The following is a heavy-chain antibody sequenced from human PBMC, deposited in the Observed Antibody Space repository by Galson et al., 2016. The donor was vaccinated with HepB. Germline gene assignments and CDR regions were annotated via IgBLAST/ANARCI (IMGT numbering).Heavy chain of an antibody. CDR3: ATGLTTFEH. CDR2: IDNSGGAI. Sequence: SLRLSCAPSGFIFTTYAMNWVRQAPGKGLEWISYIDNSGGAIYYTDSVRGRFTISRDNAKNSLYLQMNSLRDEDTAVYYCATGLTTFEHWGQGTLVTVS. V-gene: IGHV3-48*02. D-gene: IGHD4-11*01. J-gene: IGHJ4*02. CDR1: GFIFTTYA.